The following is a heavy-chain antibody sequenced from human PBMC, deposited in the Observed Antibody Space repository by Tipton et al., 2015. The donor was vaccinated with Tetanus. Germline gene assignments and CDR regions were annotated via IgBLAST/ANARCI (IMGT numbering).Heavy chain of an antibody. CDR2: IYYNGNT. J-gene: IGHJ5*02. CDR1: RGSINSGTFY. CDR3: ARTAHNWFDP. V-gene: IGHV4-39*01. Sequence: TLSLTCTVSRGSINSGTFYWDWIRQPPGKGLEWIGNIYYNGNTLENPSLKGRVTLSLDKSKNQFSLTPTSVTAADTAVYYCARTAHNWFDPWGQGILVTVSS. D-gene: IGHD2-21*02.